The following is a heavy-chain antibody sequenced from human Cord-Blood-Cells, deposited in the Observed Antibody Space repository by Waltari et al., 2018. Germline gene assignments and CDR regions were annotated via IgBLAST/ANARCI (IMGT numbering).Heavy chain of an antibody. CDR2: SNHSGST. CDR3: ARVVRNWYFDL. CDR1: GGSFSGSY. V-gene: IGHV4-34*01. J-gene: IGHJ2*01. Sequence: QVQLQQWGAGLLKPSETLSLTCAVYGGSFSGSYWSWIRQPPGKGLEWIGESNHSGSTSYNPSLKSRVTISVDTSKKQFSLKLSSVTAADTAVYYCARVVRNWYFDLWGRGTLVTVSS.